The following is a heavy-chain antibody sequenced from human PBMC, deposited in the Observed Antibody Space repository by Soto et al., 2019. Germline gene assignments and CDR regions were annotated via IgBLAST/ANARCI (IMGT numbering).Heavy chain of an antibody. V-gene: IGHV1-2*02. Sequence: QVHLVQSGDEVGEPGASVKVSCKASGYNFNYYFMHWVRQAPGQGLEWMGWIKPRSGETKYEQKFHGRVTLTSDMSISTAYMEVTIVTSDDMDVYCCAAETGAATLDYWGQGSLFIVST. CDR1: GYNFNYYF. D-gene: IGHD1-1*01. J-gene: IGHJ4*02. CDR3: AAETGAATLDY. CDR2: IKPRSGET.